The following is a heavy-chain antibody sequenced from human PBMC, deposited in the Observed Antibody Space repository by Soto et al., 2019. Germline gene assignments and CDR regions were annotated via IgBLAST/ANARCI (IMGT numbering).Heavy chain of an antibody. D-gene: IGHD2-8*01. J-gene: IGHJ1*01. CDR1: GGTFSSYT. CDR3: ARPDCTNGVCYELQYFQH. Sequence: QVQLVQSGAEVKKPGSSVKVSCKASGGTFSSYTISWVRQAPGQGLEWMGRIIPILGIANYAQKFQGRVTITADKSTSTAYMELSSLRSEDTAVYYCARPDCTNGVCYELQYFQHWGQGTLVTVSS. CDR2: IIPILGIA. V-gene: IGHV1-69*02.